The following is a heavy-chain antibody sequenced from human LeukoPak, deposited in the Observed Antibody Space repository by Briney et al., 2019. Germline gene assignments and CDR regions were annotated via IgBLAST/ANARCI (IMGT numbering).Heavy chain of an antibody. V-gene: IGHV1-18*01. CDR1: GYTFTSYG. J-gene: IGHJ1*01. CDR3: ARGPPGGDYDYEYFQH. CDR2: ISAYNGNT. D-gene: IGHD4-17*01. Sequence: ASVKVSCKASGYTFTSYGISWVRQAPGQGLEWMGWISAYNGNTNYAQKLQGRVTMTTDTSTSTAYMELRSLRSDDTAVYYCARGPPGGDYDYEYFQHWGQGTLVTASS.